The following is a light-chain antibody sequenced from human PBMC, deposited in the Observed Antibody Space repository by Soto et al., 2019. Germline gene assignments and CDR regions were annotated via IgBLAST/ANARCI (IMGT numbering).Light chain of an antibody. V-gene: IGKV1-39*01. Sequence: IHITQSPSALSASVGDRVPISCRASETISHYLNWYQQKPGKAPKLLIYAASSLQSGVPSRFSGSGSGTDFTLTISSLQPEDFATYYCQQSYSTLSITFGQGTRLEIK. CDR3: QQSYSTLSIT. CDR1: ETISHY. J-gene: IGKJ5*01. CDR2: AAS.